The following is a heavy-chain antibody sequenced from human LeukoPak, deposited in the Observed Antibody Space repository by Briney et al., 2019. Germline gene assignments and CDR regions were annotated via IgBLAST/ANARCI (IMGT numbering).Heavy chain of an antibody. V-gene: IGHV4-34*01. CDR2: INHNGNT. D-gene: IGHD6-6*01. CDR1: YGSFSGYY. CDR3: ARHGLVAARHAFDI. Sequence: SETLSLTCTVFYGSFSGYYWSWIRQPPGKGLEWIGEINHNGNTNYNPSLKSRVTISVDTSKAQFSLKLSFVTAADTAVYYCARHGLVAARHAFDIWGQGTMVTVSS. J-gene: IGHJ3*02.